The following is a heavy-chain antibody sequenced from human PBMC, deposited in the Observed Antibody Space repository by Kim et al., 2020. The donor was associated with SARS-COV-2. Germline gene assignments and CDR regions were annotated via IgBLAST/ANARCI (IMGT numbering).Heavy chain of an antibody. CDR1: GGSFSGYY. CDR2: INHSGST. Sequence: SETLSLTCAVYGGSFSGYYWSWIRQPPGKGLEWIGEINHSGSTNYNPSLKSRVTISVDTSKNQFSLKLSSVTAADTAVYYCARGSSSIAALDYWGQGTL. D-gene: IGHD6-6*01. J-gene: IGHJ4*02. V-gene: IGHV4-34*01. CDR3: ARGSSSIAALDY.